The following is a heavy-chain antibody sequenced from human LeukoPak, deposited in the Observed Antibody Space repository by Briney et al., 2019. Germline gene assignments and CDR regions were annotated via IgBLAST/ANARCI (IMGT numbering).Heavy chain of an antibody. CDR2: IHYSGIT. J-gene: IGHJ6*02. V-gene: IGHV4-39*01. D-gene: IGHD1-14*01. Sequence: PSETLSLTCSVSSGSISSTSHSWGWIRQPPGKGLEWISNIHYSGITYYNPSLRSQITMSVDTSKNEFSLKLTSVTAADTAVYYCARQNRIHYAMDVWGQGTTVTVSS. CDR1: SGSISSTSHS. CDR3: ARQNRIHYAMDV.